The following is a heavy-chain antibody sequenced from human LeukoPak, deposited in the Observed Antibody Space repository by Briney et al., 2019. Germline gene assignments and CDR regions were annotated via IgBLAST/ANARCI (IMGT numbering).Heavy chain of an antibody. V-gene: IGHV4-34*01. CDR2: INHSGST. D-gene: IGHD4-23*01. J-gene: IGHJ3*02. Sequence: SETLSLTCAVYGGSFSGYYWSWIRQPPGKGLEWIGEINHSGSTNYNPSLKSRVTISVDTSKNQFSLKLSSVTAADTAVYYCARDSVLEVVTPGAFDIWGQGTMVTVSS. CDR3: ARDSVLEVVTPGAFDI. CDR1: GGSFSGYY.